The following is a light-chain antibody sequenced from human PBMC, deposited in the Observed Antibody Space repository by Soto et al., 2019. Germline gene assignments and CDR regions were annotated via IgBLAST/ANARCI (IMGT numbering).Light chain of an antibody. CDR2: GAS. Sequence: EIVLTQSPATLSLSPGERATLSRRASQSVSSYLAWYQQKPGQGPRLLIYGASNRATGIPDRFSGSGSGTDFTLTISRLEPEDFAVYYCQQYGSSGTFGQGTKVDI. J-gene: IGKJ1*01. CDR1: QSVSSY. V-gene: IGKV3-20*01. CDR3: QQYGSSGT.